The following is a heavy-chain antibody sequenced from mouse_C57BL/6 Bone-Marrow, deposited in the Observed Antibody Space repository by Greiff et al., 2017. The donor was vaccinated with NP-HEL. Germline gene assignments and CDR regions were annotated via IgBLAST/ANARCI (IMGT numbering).Heavy chain of an antibody. CDR1: GYTFTSYW. J-gene: IGHJ2*01. V-gene: IGHV1-55*01. CDR3: AKGRGPDY. CDR2: IYPGSGST. Sequence: QVQLQQPGAELVKPGASVKMSCKASGYTFTSYWITWVKQRPGQGLEWIGDIYPGSGSTNYNEKFKSKATLTLDTSSSTAYMQLSSLTSEDSAVYYCAKGRGPDYWGQGTTLTVSS.